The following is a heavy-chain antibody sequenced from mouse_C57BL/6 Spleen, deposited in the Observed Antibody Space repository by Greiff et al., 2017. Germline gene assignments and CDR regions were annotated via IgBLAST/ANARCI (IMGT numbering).Heavy chain of an antibody. D-gene: IGHD1-1*01. Sequence: QVQLKQSGAELAKPGASVKLSCKASGYTFTSYWMHWVKQRPGQGLEWIGYINPSSGYTKYNQKFKDKDTLTADKSSSTAYMQLSSLTYEDSAVYYCARGDMTSVITTVVADFDVWGTGTTVTVSS. J-gene: IGHJ1*03. V-gene: IGHV1-7*01. CDR3: ARGDMTSVITTVVADFDV. CDR2: INPSSGYT. CDR1: GYTFTSYW.